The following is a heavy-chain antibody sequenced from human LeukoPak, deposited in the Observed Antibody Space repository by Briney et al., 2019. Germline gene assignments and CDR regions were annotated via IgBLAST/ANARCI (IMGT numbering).Heavy chain of an antibody. D-gene: IGHD2-15*01. Sequence: GGSLRLSCAASGFTFSSSAMSWVRQAPGKGLEWVSTISNNGGYTYYADSVQGRFTISRDNSKSTLCLQMNSLRAEDTTVYYCAKQLGYCSDGSCYFPYWGQGTLVTVSS. J-gene: IGHJ4*02. V-gene: IGHV3-23*01. CDR1: GFTFSSSA. CDR3: AKQLGYCSDGSCYFPY. CDR2: ISNNGGYT.